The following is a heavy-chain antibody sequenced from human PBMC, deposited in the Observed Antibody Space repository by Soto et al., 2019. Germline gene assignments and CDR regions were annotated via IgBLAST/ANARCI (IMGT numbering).Heavy chain of an antibody. Sequence: PSETLSLTCTVSGGSISSSSYYWGWIRQPPGKGLEWIGSIYYSGSTYYNPSLKSRVTISVDTSKNQFSLKLSSVTAADTAVYYCARLMVWWLIDYWGQGTLVTVSS. J-gene: IGHJ4*02. CDR1: GGSISSSSYY. V-gene: IGHV4-39*01. D-gene: IGHD2-15*01. CDR2: IYYSGST. CDR3: ARLMVWWLIDY.